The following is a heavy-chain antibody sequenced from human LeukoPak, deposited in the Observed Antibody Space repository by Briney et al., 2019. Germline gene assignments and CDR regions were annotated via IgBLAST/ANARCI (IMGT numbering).Heavy chain of an antibody. CDR3: ARDVYGSGSPYYYGMDV. V-gene: IGHV3-21*01. CDR1: GFTFSSYI. CDR2: ISSSSSYI. J-gene: IGHJ6*02. Sequence: PGGSLRLSCAASGFTFSSYIMNWVRQAPGKGLEWVSSISSSSSYIYYADSVKGRFTISRDNAKNSLYLQMNSLRAEDTAVYYCARDVYGSGSPYYYGMDVWGQGTTVTVSS. D-gene: IGHD3-10*01.